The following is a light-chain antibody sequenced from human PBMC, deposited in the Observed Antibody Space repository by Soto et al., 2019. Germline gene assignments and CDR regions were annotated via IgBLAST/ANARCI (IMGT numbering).Light chain of an antibody. Sequence: EIVLTQSPGTLSLSPGARATLSCRASQSVSSSYLAWYQQKVGQTPRLLIYGASRSATGIPDRFSGSGSGTEFTLTISRLEPEDFAVDYGQQCGSSNTVGQGATVELK. J-gene: IGKJ2*01. CDR1: QSVSSSY. V-gene: IGKV3-20*01. CDR2: GAS. CDR3: QQCGSSNT.